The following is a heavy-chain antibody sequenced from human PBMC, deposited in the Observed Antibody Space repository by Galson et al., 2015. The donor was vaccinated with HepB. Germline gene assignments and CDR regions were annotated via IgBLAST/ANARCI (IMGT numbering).Heavy chain of an antibody. CDR1: GYTFTSYD. D-gene: IGHD2-2*01. Sequence: SVKVSCKASGYTFTSYDINWVRQATGQGLEWMGWMNPNSGNTGYAQKFQGRVTMTRNTSISTAYMELSSLRSEDTAVYYCARGVRIVVVPAAMRSYYFDYWGQGTLVTVSS. V-gene: IGHV1-8*01. CDR3: ARGVRIVVVPAAMRSYYFDY. J-gene: IGHJ4*02. CDR2: MNPNSGNT.